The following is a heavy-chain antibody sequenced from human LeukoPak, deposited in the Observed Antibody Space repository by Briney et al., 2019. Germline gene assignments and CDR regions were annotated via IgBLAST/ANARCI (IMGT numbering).Heavy chain of an antibody. V-gene: IGHV4-38-2*02. Sequence: SSETLSLTCTVSGYSISSGYYWGWIRPPPGKVLEWIGIIYHSGSTYYNPSLKRRVTISVDTSKNQFSLKLSSVTAADTAVYYCARGLYGSGSYYGGGIDYWGQGTLVTVSS. CDR3: ARGLYGSGSYYGGGIDY. CDR2: IYHSGST. J-gene: IGHJ4*02. D-gene: IGHD3-10*01. CDR1: GYSISSGYY.